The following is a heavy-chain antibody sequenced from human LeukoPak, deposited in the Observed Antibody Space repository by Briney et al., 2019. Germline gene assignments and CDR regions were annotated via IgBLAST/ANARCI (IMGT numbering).Heavy chain of an antibody. J-gene: IGHJ4*02. D-gene: IGHD6-6*01. CDR1: GYTFTSYW. Sequence: GESLKISCKNSGYTFTSYWIGWVRQMPGKGLEWMGIIYPGDSDTIYSPSFQGQVTISADKSISTAYLQWSSLKASDTATYYCARHSREYSSSARLYYDYWGQGTLVTVSS. CDR3: ARHSREYSSSARLYYDY. CDR2: IYPGDSDT. V-gene: IGHV5-51*01.